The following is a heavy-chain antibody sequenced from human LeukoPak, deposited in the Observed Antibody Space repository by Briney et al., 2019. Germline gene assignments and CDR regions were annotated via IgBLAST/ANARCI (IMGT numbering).Heavy chain of an antibody. CDR3: ARGANFYSYGMDV. CDR2: INHSGST. Sequence: SETLSLTCAVSGGSFSVYYWSWIRQPPGKGLEWIGEINHSGSTNYNPSLKSRVTISVDTSKDQFSLKLSSVTAADTAVYYCARGANFYSYGMDVWGQGTTVTVSS. V-gene: IGHV4-34*01. J-gene: IGHJ6*02. D-gene: IGHD2-15*01. CDR1: GGSFSVYY.